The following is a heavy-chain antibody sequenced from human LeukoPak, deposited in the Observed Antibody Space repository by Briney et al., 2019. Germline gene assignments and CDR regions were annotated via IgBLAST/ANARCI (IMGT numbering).Heavy chain of an antibody. CDR1: GASISSSTFF. J-gene: IGHJ5*02. V-gene: IGHV4-39*01. CDR2: ISYSGTT. CDR3: ARQRVRNWFGP. Sequence: SETLSLTCTVSGASISSSTFFWGWIRQPPGKGLEWIASISYSGTTYYTPSLSSRLTISVDTTKNQFALRLTSVTAADTATYFCARQRVRNWFGPWGQGALVTVSS.